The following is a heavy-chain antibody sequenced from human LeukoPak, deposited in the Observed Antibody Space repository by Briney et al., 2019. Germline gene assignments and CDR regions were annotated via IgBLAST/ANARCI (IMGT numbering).Heavy chain of an antibody. Sequence: SETLSLTCTVSGGSISSSSYYWGWIRQPPGKGLEWIGNIYYSGSTYYNASLKSRVTISVDTSTNHFSLKLSSVTAADTAVYYCASFLTTYDLKIDYWGQGTLVTVSS. V-gene: IGHV4-39*07. CDR3: ASFLTTYDLKIDY. D-gene: IGHD3-3*01. CDR2: IYYSGST. J-gene: IGHJ4*02. CDR1: GGSISSSSYY.